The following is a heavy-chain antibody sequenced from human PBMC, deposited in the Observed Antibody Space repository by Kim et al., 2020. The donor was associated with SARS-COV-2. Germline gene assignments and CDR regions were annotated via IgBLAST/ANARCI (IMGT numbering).Heavy chain of an antibody. CDR2: INHSGST. V-gene: IGHV4-34*01. J-gene: IGHJ6*02. CDR3: ARGGAVWGGYYTGYYYYYGMDV. Sequence: SETLSLTCAVYGGSFSGYYWSWIRQPPGKGLEWIGEINHSGSTNYNPSLKSRVTISVDTSKNQFSLKLSSVTAADTAVYYCARGGAVWGGYYTGYYYYYGMDVWGQGTTVTVSS. D-gene: IGHD3-3*01. CDR1: GGSFSGYY.